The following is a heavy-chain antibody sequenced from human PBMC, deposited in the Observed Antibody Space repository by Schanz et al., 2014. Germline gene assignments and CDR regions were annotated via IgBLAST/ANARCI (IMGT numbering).Heavy chain of an antibody. CDR3: ARDGGRDGYNLAFDV. CDR2: MYINSGST. D-gene: IGHD5-12*01. CDR1: GFTVNTNY. V-gene: IGHV3-53*01. J-gene: IGHJ3*01. Sequence: VQLVESGGGLVQPGGSLRLSCAVSGFTVNTNYMSWVRQAPGKGLEWISSMYINSGSTQYADSVKGRFIISRDSSKNTLFLQMNSLRAEGTAVYFCARDGGRDGYNLAFDVWGQGTLVTVSS.